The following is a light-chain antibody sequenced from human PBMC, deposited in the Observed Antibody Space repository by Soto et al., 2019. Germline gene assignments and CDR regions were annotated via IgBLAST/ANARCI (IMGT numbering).Light chain of an antibody. V-gene: IGLV2-8*01. J-gene: IGLJ1*01. CDR3: NSYAGSNIV. Sequence: QSALTQPPSASGSPGQSVTISCTGTSSDVGGYNYVSWYQQHPGQAPKLMIYEVYKRPSGVPDRFYSSKSGNTASLTVSGLQAEDEADYYCNSYAGSNIVFGTGTKLTVL. CDR1: SSDVGGYNY. CDR2: EVY.